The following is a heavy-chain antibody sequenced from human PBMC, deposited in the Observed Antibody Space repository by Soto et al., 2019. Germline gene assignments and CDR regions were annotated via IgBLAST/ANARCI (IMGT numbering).Heavy chain of an antibody. CDR3: AKRDVPHSTSNAYFYDH. D-gene: IGHD2-21*02. J-gene: IGHJ4*02. CDR1: GFPFAPST. CDR2: ISVSVGST. Sequence: EVQLLQSGGGLVQPGGSLTLSCGVSGFPFAPSTMRWVRQAPGKGLEWVSTISVSVGSTYSADSVQGRFTVSSDISDNELFLRMTSLTADDTAVYFCAKRDVPHSTSNAYFYDHWGRGVLVTVSS. V-gene: IGHV3-23*01.